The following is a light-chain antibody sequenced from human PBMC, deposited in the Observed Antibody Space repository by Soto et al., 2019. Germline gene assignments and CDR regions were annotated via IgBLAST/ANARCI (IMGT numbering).Light chain of an antibody. CDR2: GAS. CDR1: QNVSSSY. J-gene: IGKJ4*01. CDR3: RQYGSTPVT. V-gene: IGKV3-20*01. Sequence: EIVLTQSPGTLSLSPGERATLSCRASQNVSSSYLAWYQQKPGQAPRLLIYGASSRATGIPDRFSGSGSGTDFTLTISRLEPEDFAVYYSRQYGSTPVTFGGGTKAEIK.